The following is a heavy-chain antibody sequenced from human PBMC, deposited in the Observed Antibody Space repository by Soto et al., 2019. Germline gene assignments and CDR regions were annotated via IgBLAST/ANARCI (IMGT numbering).Heavy chain of an antibody. J-gene: IGHJ5*02. Sequence: ASVKVSCKASGYTFTGYYMHWVRQSPVQGLEWMGWINPNSGGTNYAQKFQGRVTMTRDTSISTAYMELSRLRSDDTAVYYCARDAYDILNWFDPWGQGTLVTVSS. CDR1: GYTFTGYY. CDR2: INPNSGGT. CDR3: ARDAYDILNWFDP. D-gene: IGHD3-9*01. V-gene: IGHV1-2*02.